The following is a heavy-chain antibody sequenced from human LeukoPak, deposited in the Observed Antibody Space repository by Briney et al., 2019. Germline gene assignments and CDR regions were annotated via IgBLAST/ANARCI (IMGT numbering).Heavy chain of an antibody. J-gene: IGHJ4*02. D-gene: IGHD6-13*01. CDR2: INPNSGGT. Sequence: DSVKISCKASGYTFTGYYMHWVRQAPGQGLEWMGWINPNSGGTIYAQNFQGRVTMTRDTSISTAYMELSSLRSDDTAVYYCARIRLTAAGNQPLDYWGQGTLVTVYS. V-gene: IGHV1-2*02. CDR3: ARIRLTAAGNQPLDY. CDR1: GYTFTGYY.